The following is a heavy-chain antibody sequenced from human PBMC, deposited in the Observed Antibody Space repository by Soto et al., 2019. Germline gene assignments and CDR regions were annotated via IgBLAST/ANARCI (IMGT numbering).Heavy chain of an antibody. CDR3: AKRHMTNPGELDY. CDR1: GFRFSSYG. V-gene: IGHV3-23*04. CDR2: ISGTGAST. D-gene: IGHD1-26*01. J-gene: IGHJ4*02. Sequence: EVQLVESGGGLVQPGGSLRLSCEASGFRFSSYGMSWVRQVPGMGLEWVSSISGTGASTYYADSVKCRFTISRDNSKNTLHLQMISLRDEDTAIYYCAKRHMTNPGELDYWGQGTLVTVSS.